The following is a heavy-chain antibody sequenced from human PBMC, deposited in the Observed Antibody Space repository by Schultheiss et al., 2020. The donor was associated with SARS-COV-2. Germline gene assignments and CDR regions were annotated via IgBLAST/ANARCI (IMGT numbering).Heavy chain of an antibody. CDR2: ISSSGSTI. CDR1: GFTFSSYE. D-gene: IGHD3-10*01. Sequence: GGSLRLSCAASGFTFSSYEMNWVRQAPGKGLEWVSYISSSGSTIYYADSVKGRFTISRDNSKNTLYLQMNSLRAEDTAVYYCAKGDHMVRGVIDYWGQGTLVTVSS. J-gene: IGHJ4*02. CDR3: AKGDHMVRGVIDY. V-gene: IGHV3-48*03.